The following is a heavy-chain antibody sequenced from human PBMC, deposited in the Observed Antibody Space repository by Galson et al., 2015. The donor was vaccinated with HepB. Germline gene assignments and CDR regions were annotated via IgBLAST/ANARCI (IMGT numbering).Heavy chain of an antibody. D-gene: IGHD5-12*01. J-gene: IGHJ6*02. CDR3: ARDRGFYGMDV. Sequence: SLRLSCAASGFTFNNYDMQWVRQATGKGLDWVSSIGTAGDTYYPDSVKGRFTISRDNAKNSLYLQMDSLTAGDTAVYYCARDRGFYGMDVWGQGTTVTVSS. CDR1: GFTFNNYD. CDR2: IGTAGDT. V-gene: IGHV3-13*01.